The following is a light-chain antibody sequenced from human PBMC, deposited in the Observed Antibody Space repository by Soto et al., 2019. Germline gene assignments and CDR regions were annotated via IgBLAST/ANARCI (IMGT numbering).Light chain of an antibody. J-gene: IGLJ3*02. Sequence: QAVVTQPPSASGTPGQRVTISCSGGSSNIANNYVYWYQQVPGTAPKLVIYNDIQRPSGVPDRFSGSKSGSSASLAITGLRSEDEADYYCAAWDDTLSGRLFGGGTTLTVL. V-gene: IGLV1-47*02. CDR3: AAWDDTLSGRL. CDR1: SSNIANNY. CDR2: NDI.